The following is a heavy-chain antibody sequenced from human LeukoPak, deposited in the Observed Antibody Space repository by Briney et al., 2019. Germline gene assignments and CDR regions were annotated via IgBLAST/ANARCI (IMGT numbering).Heavy chain of an antibody. J-gene: IGHJ4*02. CDR3: ARGDTAPGY. V-gene: IGHV3-48*01. CDR2: ISSSSGTM. Sequence: GESLRLSCAASGFTFSTYNMNWVRQAPGKGLEWVSYISSSSGTMYYADSVKGRFTISRDNAKNSLYLQMNSLRAEDTAVYYCARGDTAPGYWGQGTLVTVSS. CDR1: GFTFSTYN. D-gene: IGHD5-18*01.